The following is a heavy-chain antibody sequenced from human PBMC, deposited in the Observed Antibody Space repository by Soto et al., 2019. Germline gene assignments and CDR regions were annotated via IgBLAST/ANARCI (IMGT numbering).Heavy chain of an antibody. J-gene: IGHJ4*02. CDR3: AKVANFVAASRRRGGDLYFDF. V-gene: IGHV3-23*01. D-gene: IGHD6-25*01. CDR2: LSGSGANT. CDR1: GFSFPDFA. Sequence: EVQLLESGGDLVQPGGTLRLSCAASGFSFPDFAMSWVRQAPGKGLQWVSSLSGSGANTYYADSVGGRFTISRDKSKNTLYLQMSRLKVEDTAIYYCAKVANFVAASRRRGGDLYFDFWGQGILVTVSS.